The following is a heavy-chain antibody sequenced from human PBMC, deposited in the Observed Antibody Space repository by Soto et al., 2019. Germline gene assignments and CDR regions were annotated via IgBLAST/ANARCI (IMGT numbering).Heavy chain of an antibody. CDR3: AKSGGTKYCSSTSCSRPYFDY. Sequence: GGSLRLSCAASGFTFSSYGMHWVRQAPGKGLEWVAAISYDGSNKYYADSVKGRFTISRDNSKNTLYLQMNSLRAEDTAVYYCAKSGGTKYCSSTSCSRPYFDYWGQGTLVTVSS. J-gene: IGHJ4*02. CDR1: GFTFSSYG. CDR2: ISYDGSNK. V-gene: IGHV3-30*18. D-gene: IGHD2-2*01.